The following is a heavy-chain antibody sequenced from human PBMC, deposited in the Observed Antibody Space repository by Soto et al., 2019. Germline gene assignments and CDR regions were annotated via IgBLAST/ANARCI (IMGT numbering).Heavy chain of an antibody. J-gene: IGHJ4*02. D-gene: IGHD3-10*01. CDR3: ERSYGSGSRTVDD. CDR2: ISPILSIS. Sequence: QVQLVKSGADVKNPGSAVRVSCQASGGTFSSYTLNWGRQAPGQGLEWMGRISPILSISTYAQKLHGKVSIIADKSKTTAYMTLSSLRSDDTAISACERSYGSGSRTVDDWCQGTLVTVSS. V-gene: IGHV1-69*02. CDR1: GGTFSSYT.